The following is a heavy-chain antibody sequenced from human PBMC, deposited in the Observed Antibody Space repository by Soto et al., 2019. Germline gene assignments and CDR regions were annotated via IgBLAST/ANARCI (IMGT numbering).Heavy chain of an antibody. D-gene: IGHD2-2*02. CDR2: ISSSGSTI. Sequence: GGSLRLSCAASGFTFSDYYMSWIRQAPGKGLEWVSYISSSGSTIYYADSVKGRFTISRDNAKNSLYLQMNSLRAEDTAVYYCARAGLVVPAAISGAFDIWGQGTMVTVSS. J-gene: IGHJ3*02. CDR3: ARAGLVVPAAISGAFDI. V-gene: IGHV3-11*01. CDR1: GFTFSDYY.